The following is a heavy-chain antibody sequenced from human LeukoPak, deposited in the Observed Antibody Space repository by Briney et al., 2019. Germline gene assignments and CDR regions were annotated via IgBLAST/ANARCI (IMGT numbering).Heavy chain of an antibody. V-gene: IGHV4-59*01. CDR3: ARGSGYSYNEYFFDN. CDR2: IYYNGTT. Sequence: SETLSLTCTVSGGPITGSYWSWIRQPPGKGLEWSGYIYYNGTTYYNPSLKSRVSISVDTSKNQFSLKLSSVTAADTALYYCARGSGYSYNEYFFDNWGQGTLVTVSS. J-gene: IGHJ4*02. CDR1: GGPITGSY. D-gene: IGHD5-18*01.